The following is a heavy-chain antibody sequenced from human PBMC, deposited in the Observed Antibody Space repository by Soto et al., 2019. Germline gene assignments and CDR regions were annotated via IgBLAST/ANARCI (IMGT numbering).Heavy chain of an antibody. D-gene: IGHD2-2*01. Sequence: QVQLQESGPGLVKPSQTLSLTCTVSGGSISSGGYYWSWIRQHPGKGLEWIGYIYYSGSTYYNPSLKSRVTNSVITSKNQFSLKLSSVTAADTAVYYCARDSSLNSYYYGMDVWGQGTTVTVSS. CDR1: GGSISSGGYY. CDR3: ARDSSLNSYYYGMDV. J-gene: IGHJ6*02. V-gene: IGHV4-31*03. CDR2: IYYSGST.